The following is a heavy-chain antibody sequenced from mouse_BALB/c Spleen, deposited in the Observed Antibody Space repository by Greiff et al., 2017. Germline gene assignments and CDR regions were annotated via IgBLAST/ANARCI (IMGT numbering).Heavy chain of an antibody. CDR1: GFSLTSYG. D-gene: IGHD2-14*01. CDR3: SRKNYRYDPYYYAMDY. CDR2: IWSGGST. V-gene: IGHV2-4-1*01. Sequence: VQLQESGPGLVQPSQSLSITCTVSGFSLTSYGVHWVRQSPGKGLEWLGVIWSGGSTAYNAAFISRLSISKDNSKSQVFFKMNSLQADDTAIYYCSRKNYRYDPYYYAMDYWGQGTSVTVSS. J-gene: IGHJ4*01.